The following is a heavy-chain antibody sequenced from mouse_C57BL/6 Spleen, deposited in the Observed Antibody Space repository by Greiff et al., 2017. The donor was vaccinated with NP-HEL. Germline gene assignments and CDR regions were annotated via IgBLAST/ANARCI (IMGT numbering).Heavy chain of an antibody. CDR3: AVTTVVARYFDV. V-gene: IGHV1-64*01. CDR1: GYTFTSYW. CDR2: IHPNSGST. J-gene: IGHJ1*03. Sequence: VQLQQSGAELVKPGASVKLSCKASGYTFTSYWMHWVKQRPGQGLEWIGMIHPNSGSTNYNEKFKSKATLTVDKSSSTAYMQLSSLTSEDSAVYYCAVTTVVARYFDVWGTGTTVTVSS. D-gene: IGHD1-1*01.